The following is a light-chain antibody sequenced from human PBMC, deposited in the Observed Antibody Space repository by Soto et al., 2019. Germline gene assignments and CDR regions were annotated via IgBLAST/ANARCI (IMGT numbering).Light chain of an antibody. CDR1: QSINSRY. V-gene: IGKV3-20*01. J-gene: IGKJ3*01. Sequence: EIVLTQSPGTLSLSPGERATLSCRAIQSINSRYLAWYQQKPGQAPRLLIYGASSRATGIPDRFSGSGSGTDFTLTISRLEHDDFAVYYCQQFGSSPGFTFGPGTKVDIK. CDR2: GAS. CDR3: QQFGSSPGFT.